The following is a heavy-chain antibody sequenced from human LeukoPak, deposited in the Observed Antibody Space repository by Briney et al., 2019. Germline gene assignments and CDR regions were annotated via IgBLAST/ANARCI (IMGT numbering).Heavy chain of an antibody. CDR1: GFTFDDYA. Sequence: GGSLRLSCAASGFTFDDYAMHWVRQAPGKGLEWVSGISWNSGSIGYADSVKGRFTISRDNAKNSLYLQMNSLRAEDTALYYCMTGVSAASHDGYWGQGTLVTVSS. V-gene: IGHV3-9*01. CDR2: ISWNSGSI. J-gene: IGHJ4*02. CDR3: MTGVSAASHDGY. D-gene: IGHD1-1*01.